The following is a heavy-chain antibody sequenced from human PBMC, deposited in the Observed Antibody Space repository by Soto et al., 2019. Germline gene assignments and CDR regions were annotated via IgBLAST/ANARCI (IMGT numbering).Heavy chain of an antibody. CDR3: ARFVGLDYYGMDV. J-gene: IGHJ6*02. CDR1: GFNLTGYW. D-gene: IGHD1-26*01. CDR2: IDGDGSTT. V-gene: IGHV3-74*01. Sequence: EVQLVESGGGSVQPGGSLRLSCVTSGFNLTGYWMHWVRQAPGKGLVWVSRIDGDGSTTNYADSVKGRFTISRDNAKNTLYLQMNSLRAEDTAVYYCARFVGLDYYGMDVWGQGTTVTVSS.